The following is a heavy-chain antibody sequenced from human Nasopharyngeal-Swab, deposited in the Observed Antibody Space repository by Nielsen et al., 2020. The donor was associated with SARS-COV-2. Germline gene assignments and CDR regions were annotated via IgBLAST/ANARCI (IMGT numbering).Heavy chain of an antibody. CDR1: GFTFNDYS. J-gene: IGHJ4*02. Sequence: GGSLRLSCAASGFTFNDYSMNWVRQAPGKGLEWVSSISSSSSYIYYADSVKGRFTISRDNAKNSLYLQMNSLRAEDTAVYYCARDFLEAGDYWGQGTLVTVSS. CDR2: ISSSSSYI. V-gene: IGHV3-21*01. D-gene: IGHD1-1*01. CDR3: ARDFLEAGDY.